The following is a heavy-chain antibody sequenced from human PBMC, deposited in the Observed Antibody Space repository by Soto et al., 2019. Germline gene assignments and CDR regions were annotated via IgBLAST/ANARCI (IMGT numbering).Heavy chain of an antibody. CDR1: GGSFSGNY. V-gene: IGHV4-34*01. Sequence: QVQLQQWGAGLLKPSETLSLTCTVYGGSFSGNYWSWIRQPPGMGLEWIGEISHSGSGTNYNPSLKSRVTISVDTSKNQFSLKLSSVTAADTAMYYCARGHLPGGNTFYYDYWGQGTLDTVSS. D-gene: IGHD2-15*01. J-gene: IGHJ4*02. CDR3: ARGHLPGGNTFYYDY. CDR2: ISHSGSGT.